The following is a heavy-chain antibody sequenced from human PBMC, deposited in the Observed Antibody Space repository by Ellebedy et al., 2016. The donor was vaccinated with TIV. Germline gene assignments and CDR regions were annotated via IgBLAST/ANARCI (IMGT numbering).Heavy chain of an antibody. V-gene: IGHV4-59*11. J-gene: IGHJ6*03. Sequence: SETLSLTCTVSGGSINAHFWSWVRQPPGKGLEWIGQIFYSGSTNYNPSLKSRVTISVDTSKNQFSLKLSSVTAADTAVYYCARDVGTVAGPHTYYYYMDVWGKGTTVTVSS. D-gene: IGHD6-19*01. CDR3: ARDVGTVAGPHTYYYYMDV. CDR2: IFYSGST. CDR1: GGSINAHF.